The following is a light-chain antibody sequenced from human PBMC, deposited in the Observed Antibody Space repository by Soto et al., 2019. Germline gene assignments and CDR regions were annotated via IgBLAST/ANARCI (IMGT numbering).Light chain of an antibody. J-gene: IGKJ1*01. V-gene: IGKV1-5*03. CDR2: KAS. Sequence: DIQMTQSPSTLSASVGDRVTIICRASQSISSWLAWYQQKPGKAPKLLIYKASSLERGVPSRFSGSGSGTEFTLTISSLQPDDFATYYCQQYNSSPWTFGQGTKVEIK. CDR3: QQYNSSPWT. CDR1: QSISSW.